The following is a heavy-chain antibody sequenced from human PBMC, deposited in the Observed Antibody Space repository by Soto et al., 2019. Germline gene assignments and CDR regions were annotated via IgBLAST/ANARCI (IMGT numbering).Heavy chain of an antibody. J-gene: IGHJ3*02. V-gene: IGHV1-8*01. Sequence: QVQLVQSGAEVKKPGASVKVSCKASGYTFTSYDINWVRQATGQGLEWMGWMNPNSGNTGYAQKFQGRVTMTRNTSISTAYMELSSLRSEDTAVYYCASVILLVPAAKDAFDIWGQGTMVTVSS. D-gene: IGHD2-2*01. CDR3: ASVILLVPAAKDAFDI. CDR2: MNPNSGNT. CDR1: GYTFTSYD.